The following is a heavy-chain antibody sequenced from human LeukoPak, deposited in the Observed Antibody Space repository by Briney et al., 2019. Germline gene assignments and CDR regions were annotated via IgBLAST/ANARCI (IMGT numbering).Heavy chain of an antibody. D-gene: IGHD2-2*01. CDR2: IYYGGST. CDR1: GGSISSGSYY. Sequence: PSETLSLTCTASGGSISSGSYYWGWIRQPPGKGLEWIGRIYYGGSTDYNPSLKSRVTISVDTSKNQFYLKLISVTAADTAVYYCARVCSSISCYLRGMDVWGEGTTVTVSS. J-gene: IGHJ6*03. CDR3: ARVCSSISCYLRGMDV. V-gene: IGHV4-39*01.